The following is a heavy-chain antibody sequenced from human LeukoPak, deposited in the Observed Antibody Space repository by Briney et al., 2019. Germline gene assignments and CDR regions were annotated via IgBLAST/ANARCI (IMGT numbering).Heavy chain of an antibody. J-gene: IGHJ4*02. CDR2: ISSSGDST. Sequence: PGGSPRLSCSASGFTFSSYAMHWVRQAPGKGLEYVSVISSSGDSTYYTDSVKGRFTISRDNSKNTLYLQMSSLRPEDAAVYYCVKDGMAVAGTAPLDYWGQGTLVTVSS. V-gene: IGHV3-64D*09. CDR1: GFTFSSYA. CDR3: VKDGMAVAGTAPLDY. D-gene: IGHD6-19*01.